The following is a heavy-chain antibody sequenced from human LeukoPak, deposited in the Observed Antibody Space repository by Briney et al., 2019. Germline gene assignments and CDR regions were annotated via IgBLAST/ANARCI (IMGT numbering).Heavy chain of an antibody. CDR2: IYYSGST. V-gene: IGHV4-59*08. CDR3: ARHLMVRGPII. J-gene: IGHJ4*02. CDR1: GGSISNYY. Sequence: SETLSLTCTVSGGSISNYYWSWIRQPPGKGLEWIGYIYYSGSTNYNPSLKGRVTLSLDTSKNQFSLRLSSVTAADTAVYYCARHLMVRGPIIWGQGTLVTVSS. D-gene: IGHD3-10*01.